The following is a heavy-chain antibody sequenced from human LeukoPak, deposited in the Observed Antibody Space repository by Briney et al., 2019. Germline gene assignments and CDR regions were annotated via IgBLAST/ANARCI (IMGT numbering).Heavy chain of an antibody. Sequence: ASVKVSCKASGYTFINYGITWVRQAPGQGLEWMGWISAYNANTLYAQNLQGRVTLTTDTSTSTAYMDLRSLRSDDTAVYYCARTYSYDARSFDYWGQGTLVTVSS. CDR3: ARTYSYDARSFDY. D-gene: IGHD2-15*01. CDR2: ISAYNANT. CDR1: GYTFINYG. V-gene: IGHV1-18*01. J-gene: IGHJ4*02.